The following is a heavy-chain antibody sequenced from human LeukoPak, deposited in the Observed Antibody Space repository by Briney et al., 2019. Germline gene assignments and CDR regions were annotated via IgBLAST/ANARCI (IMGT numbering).Heavy chain of an antibody. Sequence: SQTLSLTCTVSGGSISSGDYYWSWIRQPPGKGLEWIGYIYYSGSTYYNPSLKSRVTISVDTSKNQFSLKLSSVTAADTAVYYCARAQLELWSSYNWFDPWGQATLVTVSS. J-gene: IGHJ5*02. CDR1: GGSISSGDYY. D-gene: IGHD5-18*01. V-gene: IGHV4-30-4*01. CDR2: IYYSGST. CDR3: ARAQLELWSSYNWFDP.